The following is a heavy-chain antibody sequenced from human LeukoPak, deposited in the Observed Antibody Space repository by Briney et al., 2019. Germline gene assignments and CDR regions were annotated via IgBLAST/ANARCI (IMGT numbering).Heavy chain of an antibody. D-gene: IGHD3-10*01. V-gene: IGHV3-23*01. CDR3: AKDDSGLPDWFDP. CDR1: GFTFSSYA. Sequence: PGGSLRPSCAASGFTFSSYAMSWGRPAPGEGPGWVSAISGSGGSTYYADSVKGRFTISRDNSKNTLYLQMNSLRAEDTAVYYCAKDDSGLPDWFDPWGQGTLVTVSS. CDR2: ISGSGGST. J-gene: IGHJ5*02.